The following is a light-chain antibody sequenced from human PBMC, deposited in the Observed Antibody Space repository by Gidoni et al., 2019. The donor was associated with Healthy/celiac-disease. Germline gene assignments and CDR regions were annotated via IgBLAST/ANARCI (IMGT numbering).Light chain of an antibody. Sequence: EIVFTQSPATLSLSPGERATLSCRASQSVSSYLAWYQQKPGQAPRLLIYDASNRATGIPARFSGSGSGTDFTLTISSLEHEDFAVYYCQQRSNWPRGTFGPGTKVDIK. V-gene: IGKV3-11*01. J-gene: IGKJ3*01. CDR3: QQRSNWPRGT. CDR1: QSVSSY. CDR2: DAS.